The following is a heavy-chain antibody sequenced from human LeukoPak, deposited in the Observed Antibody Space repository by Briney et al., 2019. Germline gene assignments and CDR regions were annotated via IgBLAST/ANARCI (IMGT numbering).Heavy chain of an antibody. V-gene: IGHV3-20*04. D-gene: IGHD3-16*02. CDR2: IDYNDGRT. CDR1: GFTFDEYG. Sequence: GGSLRLSCAASGFTFDEYGMSWVRQAPGKGLEWVSGIDYNDGRTGYADSVKGRFTISRDNAKNSLYLQMNSLGAEDTALYYCAKDRRRNTGVPAYWGQGTLVTVSS. J-gene: IGHJ4*02. CDR3: AKDRRRNTGVPAY.